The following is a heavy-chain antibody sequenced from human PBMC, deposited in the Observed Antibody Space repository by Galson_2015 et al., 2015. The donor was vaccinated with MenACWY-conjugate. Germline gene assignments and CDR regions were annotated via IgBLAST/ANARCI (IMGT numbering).Heavy chain of an antibody. J-gene: IGHJ6*02. CDR3: ARDSGYGMDV. Sequence: SLRLSCAASGFTVSSNYMSWVRQAPGKGLEWVSVFYNGGGTYYADSVKGRFTISRDNSKNTLYLQMNSLRAEDTAVYYCARDSGYGMDVWGQGTTVTVSS. CDR1: GFTVSSNY. CDR2: FYNGGGT. V-gene: IGHV3-53*01. D-gene: IGHD6-25*01.